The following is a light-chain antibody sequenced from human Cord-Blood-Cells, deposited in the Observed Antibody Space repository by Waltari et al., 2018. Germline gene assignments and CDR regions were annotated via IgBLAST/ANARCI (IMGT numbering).Light chain of an antibody. J-gene: IGKJ3*01. CDR2: GAS. CDR1: QGVSSSY. Sequence: IVLTQSPGTPSLSPGERATLSCRASQGVSSSYLAWYHQKPGQAPRLLSYGASSRATGIPDRFSGSGSGTDFTLTISRLEPEDFAVYYCQLGFTFGPGTKVDIK. CDR3: QLGFT. V-gene: IGKV3-20*01.